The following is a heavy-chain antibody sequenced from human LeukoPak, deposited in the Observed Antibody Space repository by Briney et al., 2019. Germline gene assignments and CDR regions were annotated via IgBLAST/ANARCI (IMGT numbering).Heavy chain of an antibody. Sequence: GGSLRLSCVASGFTYNSHAMSWVRQAPGKGLEWVSGISGNGANTYYTDSVRGRFTISRDNSKNTVYLQMSSLSAEDTAIYYCAKDQGFSYYYLDYWGQGILVTASS. CDR2: ISGNGANT. J-gene: IGHJ4*02. V-gene: IGHV3-23*01. CDR1: GFTYNSHA. D-gene: IGHD5-18*01. CDR3: AKDQGFSYYYLDY.